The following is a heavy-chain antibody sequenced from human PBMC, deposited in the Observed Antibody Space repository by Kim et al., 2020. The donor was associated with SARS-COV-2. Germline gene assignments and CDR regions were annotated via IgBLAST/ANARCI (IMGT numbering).Heavy chain of an antibody. V-gene: IGHV1-3*01. J-gene: IGHJ3*01. Sequence: NGDTKYAQMFQGRITITRDTSATTAYMELSSLISEDTAVYYCARHAALDAWGQGTMVTVSS. CDR2: NGDT. CDR3: ARHAALDA.